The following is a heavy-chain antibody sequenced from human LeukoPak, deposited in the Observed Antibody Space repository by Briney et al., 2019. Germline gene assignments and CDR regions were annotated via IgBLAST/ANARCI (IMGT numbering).Heavy chain of an antibody. J-gene: IGHJ4*02. CDR1: GFTFSDYY. CDR3: ARGGPDLWFGELSTFDY. V-gene: IGHV3-11*06. Sequence: PGGSLRLSCAASGFTFSDYYMSWLRQAPGKGLEWVSYISSSSSYTNYADSVKGRFTISRDNAKNSLYLQMNSLRAEDTAVYYRARGGPDLWFGELSTFDYWGQGTLVTVSS. D-gene: IGHD3-10*01. CDR2: ISSSSSYT.